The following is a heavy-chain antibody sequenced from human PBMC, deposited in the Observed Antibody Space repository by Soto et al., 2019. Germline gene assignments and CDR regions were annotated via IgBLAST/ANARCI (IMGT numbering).Heavy chain of an antibody. J-gene: IGHJ4*02. CDR3: VRAHLPKAHFDS. V-gene: IGHV4-4*07. CDR1: GGSIRGYY. CDR2: MHTSGST. Sequence: PSETLSLTCTVSGGSIRGYYWSWIRQPAGMGLEWIGRMHTSGSTNYNPSLKSRVTISVDMSKNQISLKLTSVTAADTALYYCVRAHLPKAHFDSWGQGTLVTVCS.